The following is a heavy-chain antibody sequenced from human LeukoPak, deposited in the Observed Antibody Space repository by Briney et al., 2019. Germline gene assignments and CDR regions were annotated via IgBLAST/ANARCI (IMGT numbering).Heavy chain of an antibody. Sequence: SETLSLTCTVSGGSISSGDYYWSWIRQPPGKGLEWIGYIYHSGSTYYNPSLKSRVTISVDRSKNQFSLKLSSVTAADTAVYYCARGVKDWFDPWGQGTLVTVSS. D-gene: IGHD3-10*01. CDR3: ARGVKDWFDP. J-gene: IGHJ5*02. CDR1: GGSISSGDYY. V-gene: IGHV4-30-2*01. CDR2: IYHSGST.